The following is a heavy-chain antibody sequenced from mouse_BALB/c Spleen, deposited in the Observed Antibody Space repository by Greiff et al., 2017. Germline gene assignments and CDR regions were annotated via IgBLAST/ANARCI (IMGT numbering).Heavy chain of an antibody. J-gene: IGHJ2*01. CDR3: ASYGNYFDD. V-gene: IGHV5-17*02. D-gene: IGHD2-1*01. Sequence: EVKVVESGGGLVQPGGSRKLSCAASGFTFSSFGMHWVRQAPEKGLEWVAYISSGSSTIYYADTVKGRFTISRDNPKNTLFLQMTSLRSEDTAMYYCASYGNYFDDWGQGTTLTVSS. CDR1: GFTFSSFG. CDR2: ISSGSSTI.